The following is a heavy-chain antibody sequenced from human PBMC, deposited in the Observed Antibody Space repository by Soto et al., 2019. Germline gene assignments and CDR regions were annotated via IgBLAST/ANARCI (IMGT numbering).Heavy chain of an antibody. D-gene: IGHD6-6*01. CDR2: ISTYNGNT. V-gene: IGHV1-18*01. J-gene: IGHJ6*02. Sequence: QVKLVQSGAEVKKPGASVKVSCKASGYSFITYGISWVRQAPGQGLEWMGWISTYNGNTNYAQKLQGRITMTTDTSTTTGNMELRTLRSDDTSVYYCARDRPTSSIRARDYYYAMDVWGQGTTVTVSS. CDR1: GYSFITYG. CDR3: ARDRPTSSIRARDYYYAMDV.